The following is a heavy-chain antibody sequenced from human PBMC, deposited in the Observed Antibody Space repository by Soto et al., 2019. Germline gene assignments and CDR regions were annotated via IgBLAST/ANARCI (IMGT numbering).Heavy chain of an antibody. CDR2: IYYSGST. V-gene: IGHV4-59*01. CDR1: GGSISSYY. CDR3: ARYCSSTSCPYDAFDI. D-gene: IGHD2-2*01. Sequence: PSETLSPTCTVSGGSISSYYWSWIRQPPGKGLEWIGYIYYSGSTNYNPSLKSRVTISVDTSKNQFSLKLSSVTAADTAVYYCARYCSSTSCPYDAFDIWGQGTMVTVSS. J-gene: IGHJ3*02.